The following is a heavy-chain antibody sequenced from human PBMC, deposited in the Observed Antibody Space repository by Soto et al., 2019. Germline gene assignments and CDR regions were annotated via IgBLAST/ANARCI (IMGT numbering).Heavy chain of an antibody. CDR1: GYSISSSNW. J-gene: IGHJ4*02. Sequence: PSETLSLTCAVSGYSISSSNWWSWVRQSPGKGLEWIGEIYHSGSTNYNPSLKSRVTISVDKSKNQFSLKLSSVTAADTAVYYCARDVGYHYDGSPSGQFDFWGQGTLVTVSS. CDR2: IYHSGST. CDR3: ARDVGYHYDGSPSGQFDF. V-gene: IGHV4-4*02. D-gene: IGHD3-22*01.